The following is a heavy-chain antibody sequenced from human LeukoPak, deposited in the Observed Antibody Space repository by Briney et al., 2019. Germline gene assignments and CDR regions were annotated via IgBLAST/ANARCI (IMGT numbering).Heavy chain of an antibody. D-gene: IGHD5-24*01. CDR2: IYYSGST. CDR1: GGSISSYY. CDR3: AIWDGYNLGY. V-gene: IGHV4-59*01. J-gene: IGHJ4*02. Sequence: PSETLSLTCTVSGGSISSYYWSWIRQPPGKGLEWIGYIYYSGSTNYNPSLKSRVTISVDPSKNQFSLKLSSVTAADTAVYYCAIWDGYNLGYWGQGTLVTVSS.